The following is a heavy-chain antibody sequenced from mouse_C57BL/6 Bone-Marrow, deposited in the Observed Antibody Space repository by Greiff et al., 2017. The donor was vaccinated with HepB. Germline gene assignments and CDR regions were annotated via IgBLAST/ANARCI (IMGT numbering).Heavy chain of an antibody. CDR1: GYTFTSYW. CDR2: IHPNSGST. V-gene: IGHV1-64*01. CDR3: ARNRQLRLRFAY. J-gene: IGHJ3*01. D-gene: IGHD3-2*02. Sequence: QVQLQQPGAELVKPGASVKLSCKASGYTFTSYWMHWVKQRPGQGLEWIGMIHPNSGSTNYNEKFKSKATLTVDKSSSTAYMQLSSLTSEDSAVYYGARNRQLRLRFAYWGQGTLVTVSA.